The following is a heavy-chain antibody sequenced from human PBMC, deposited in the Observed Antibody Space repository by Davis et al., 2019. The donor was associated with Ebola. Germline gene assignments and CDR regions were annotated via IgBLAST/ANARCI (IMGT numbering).Heavy chain of an antibody. CDR2: IYHSGTT. CDR1: GFSIRSGFY. J-gene: IGHJ4*02. Sequence: SETLSLTCTVSGFSIRSGFYWGWIRQPPGKGLEWIGIIYHSGTTYYNPSLKSRVSMSVDTSKKQFSLKVTSVTAADTAVYYCARGVGANLFDYWGQGTLVTVSS. V-gene: IGHV4-38-2*02. CDR3: ARGVGANLFDY. D-gene: IGHD1-26*01.